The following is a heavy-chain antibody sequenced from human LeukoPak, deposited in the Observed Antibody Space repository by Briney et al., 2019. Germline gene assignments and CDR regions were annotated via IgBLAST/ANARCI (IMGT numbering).Heavy chain of an antibody. V-gene: IGHV1-46*01. CDR3: ARAIDGYFDWLYGAFDI. CDR2: INPSGGST. J-gene: IGHJ3*02. D-gene: IGHD3-9*01. Sequence: GASVKVSCKASGYTFTSYYMHWVRQAPGQGLEWMGIINPSGGSTSYAQKFQGRVTMTRNTSISTAYMELSSLRSEDTAVYYCARAIDGYFDWLYGAFDIWGQGTMVTVSS. CDR1: GYTFTSYY.